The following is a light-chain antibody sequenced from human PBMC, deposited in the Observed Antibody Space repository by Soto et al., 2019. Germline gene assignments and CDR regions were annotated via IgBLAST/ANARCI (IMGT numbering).Light chain of an antibody. CDR1: QSVSSSY. Sequence: EIVLTQSPGTLSLSPGERATLSCRASQSVSSSYLAWYQQKPGQAPRLLIYGASSRATGIPDRFSGSGSGTEFTLTISSLQSEDFAVYYCQQRSNWTFGRGAKVDIK. CDR2: GAS. CDR3: QQRSNWT. V-gene: IGKV3D-20*02. J-gene: IGKJ1*01.